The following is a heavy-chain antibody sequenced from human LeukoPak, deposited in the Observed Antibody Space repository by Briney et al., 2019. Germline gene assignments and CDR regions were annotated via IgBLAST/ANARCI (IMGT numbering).Heavy chain of an antibody. CDR2: IIPIFGIA. V-gene: IGHV1-69*04. Sequence: GASVKVSCKASGYTFTSYGISWVRQALGQGLEWMGRIIPIFGIANYAQKFQGRVTITADKSTSTAYMELSSLRSEDTAVYYCARDYCSSTSCYTDYYYGMDVWGQGTTVTVSS. CDR3: ARDYCSSTSCYTDYYYGMDV. CDR1: GYTFTSYG. D-gene: IGHD2-2*02. J-gene: IGHJ6*02.